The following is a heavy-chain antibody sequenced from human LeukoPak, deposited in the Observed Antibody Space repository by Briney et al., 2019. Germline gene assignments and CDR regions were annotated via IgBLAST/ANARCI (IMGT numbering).Heavy chain of an antibody. CDR3: ARAPLGYCSGGSCPKRAFDY. D-gene: IGHD2-15*01. V-gene: IGHV4-34*01. CDR1: GGSFSGYY. J-gene: IGHJ4*02. CDR2: INRSGST. Sequence: PSETLSLTCAVYGGSFSGYYWSWIRQPPGKGLEWIGEINRSGSTNYNPSLKSRVTISVDTSKNQFSLKLSSVTAADTAVYYCARAPLGYCSGGSCPKRAFDYWGQGTLVTVSS.